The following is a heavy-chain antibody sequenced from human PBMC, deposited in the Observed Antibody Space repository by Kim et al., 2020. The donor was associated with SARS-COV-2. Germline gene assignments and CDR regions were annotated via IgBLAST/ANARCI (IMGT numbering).Heavy chain of an antibody. CDR2: INSDGSNT. CDR3: ARAMMTTVTTGAWGA. CDR1: GLTVSGYW. D-gene: IGHD4-17*01. J-gene: IGHJ5*02. Sequence: GGSLRLSCAASGLTVSGYWMHWVRQAPRKGLVWVSRINSDGSNTRYVDSVKGRFTISRDNAKNTLYLQMNSLRDEDTAVYYCARAMMTTVTTGAWGAWGQGTLVTVSS. V-gene: IGHV3-74*01.